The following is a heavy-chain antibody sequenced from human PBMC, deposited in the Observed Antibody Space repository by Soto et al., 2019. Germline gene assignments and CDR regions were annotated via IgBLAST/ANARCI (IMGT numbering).Heavy chain of an antibody. CDR2: IWYDGSNK. J-gene: IGHJ4*02. V-gene: IGHV3-33*01. CDR3: ASDRSYGPLGFDF. D-gene: IGHD3-16*01. CDR1: GFTFSTYG. Sequence: QVQLVESGGGVVQPGRSLRLSCAASGFTFSTYGIHWVRQAPGKGLEWVAVIWYDGSNKYYADSVKGRFTISRDNSKNTLYLQMNSLRAEDTAVYYCASDRSYGPLGFDFWGQGTLVSVSS.